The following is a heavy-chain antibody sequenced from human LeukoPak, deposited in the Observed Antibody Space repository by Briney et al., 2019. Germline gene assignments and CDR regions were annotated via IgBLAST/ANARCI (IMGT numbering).Heavy chain of an antibody. V-gene: IGHV3-30-3*01. CDR2: ISYDGTIE. CDR1: GFTFTDYI. CDR3: ARGGQQMSDAMDV. Sequence: PGGSLRLSCVASGFTFTDYIMHWVRQAPGKGLEWVTVISYDGTIEYYADSVKGRFTISKDNSKNRLYLQMSSLRTEDTAVYFCARGGQQMSDAMDVWGQGTTVTVSS. D-gene: IGHD6-13*01. J-gene: IGHJ6*02.